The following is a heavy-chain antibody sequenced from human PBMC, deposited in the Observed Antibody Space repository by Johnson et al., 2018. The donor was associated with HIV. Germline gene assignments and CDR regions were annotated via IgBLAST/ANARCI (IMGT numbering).Heavy chain of an antibody. Sequence: VQLVESGGGLVQPGGSLRLSCAASGFTFITYAVHWVRQAPGKGLEWVGLIKSKTDGGTTDYSVPVKGRFTISRDDSKNTLYLQMNSLKSEDTPLYYCATGDMPAFDIWGQGTMVTVSS. CDR2: IKSKTDGGTT. V-gene: IGHV3-15*01. CDR1: GFTFITYA. J-gene: IGHJ3*02. D-gene: IGHD3-16*01. CDR3: ATGDMPAFDI.